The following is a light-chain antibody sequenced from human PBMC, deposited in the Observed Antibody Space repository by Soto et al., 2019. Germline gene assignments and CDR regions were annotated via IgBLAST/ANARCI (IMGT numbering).Light chain of an antibody. J-gene: IGLJ2*01. CDR3: AAWDDSLTGMI. V-gene: IGLV1-47*02. CDR1: SSNIRSNY. Sequence: QSVLTQPPSESGTPGQRVTISCSGSSSNIRSNYVYWYQQLPGTAPKLLISRNDQRPSGVPDRFSGSKSDTSASLDISGLRSEDEADYYCAAWDDSLTGMIYGGGTKLTVL. CDR2: RND.